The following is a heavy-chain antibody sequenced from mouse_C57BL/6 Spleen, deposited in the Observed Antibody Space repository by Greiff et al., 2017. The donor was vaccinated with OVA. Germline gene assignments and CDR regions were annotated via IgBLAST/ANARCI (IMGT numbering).Heavy chain of an antibody. CDR3: ARGGSSGYDY. CDR2: ISDGGSYT. CDR1: GFTFSSYA. D-gene: IGHD3-2*02. V-gene: IGHV5-4*03. J-gene: IGHJ2*01. Sequence: EVKLVESGGGLVKPGGSLKLSCAASGFTFSSYAMSWVRQTPEKRLEWVATISDGGSYTYYPDNVKGRFTISRDNAKNNLYLQMSHLKSEDTAMYYCARGGSSGYDYWGQGTTLTVSS.